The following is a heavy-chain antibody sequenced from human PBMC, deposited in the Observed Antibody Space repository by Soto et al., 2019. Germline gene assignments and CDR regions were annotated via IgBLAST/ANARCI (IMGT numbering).Heavy chain of an antibody. J-gene: IGHJ6*02. CDR2: ISAYNGNT. V-gene: IGHV1-18*01. CDR3: ARGCSGGSCYSAGYYGMDV. D-gene: IGHD2-15*01. Sequence: ASVKVSCQASGYTFTSYGISWVRQAPGQGLEWMGWISAYNGNTNYAQKLQGRVTMTTDTSTSTAYMELRSLRSDDTAVYYCARGCSGGSCYSAGYYGMDVWGQGTTVTVSS. CDR1: GYTFTSYG.